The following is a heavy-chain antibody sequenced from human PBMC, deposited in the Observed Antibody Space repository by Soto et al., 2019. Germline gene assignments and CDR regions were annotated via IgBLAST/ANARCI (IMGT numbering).Heavy chain of an antibody. CDR2: ISSRSTTI. CDR1: GFTFSTYS. J-gene: IGHJ3*01. V-gene: IGHV3-48*01. D-gene: IGHD1-1*01. CDR3: ASYNGNDVKAFDF. Sequence: EVQLVESGGGLVQPGGSLRLSCAASGFTFSTYSMNWVRQAPGKGLEWVSYISSRSTTIYYADSVKGRFTISRDNAKNSLYLQMNSLRAEDTAMYYCASYNGNDVKAFDFWGQGTMVTVCS.